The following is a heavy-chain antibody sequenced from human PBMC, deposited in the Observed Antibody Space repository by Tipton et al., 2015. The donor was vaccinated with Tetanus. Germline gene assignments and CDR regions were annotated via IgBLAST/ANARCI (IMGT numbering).Heavy chain of an antibody. CDR1: GGSITSGAYL. V-gene: IGHV4-30-2*01. Sequence: TLSLTCAVSGGSITSGAYLWGWIRQPPGKGLEWIGYIYQTDSTYYSPSLRSRLTISINRSKNQFSLKLTSVTAADTAVYYCARGTGDYWGQGTLVTVSS. J-gene: IGHJ4*02. D-gene: IGHD1-14*01. CDR3: ARGTGDY. CDR2: IYQTDST.